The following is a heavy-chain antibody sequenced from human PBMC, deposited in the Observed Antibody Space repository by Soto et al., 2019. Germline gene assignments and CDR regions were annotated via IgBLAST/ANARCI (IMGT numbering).Heavy chain of an antibody. J-gene: IGHJ5*02. Sequence: GGSLRLSCAASGFTFSSYAMSWVRQAPGKGLEWVSAISGSGGSTYYADSVKGRFTISRDNSKNTLYLQMNSLRAEDTAVYYCAKLPRGHIVVVVADTLHWFDPWGQGTLLTVSS. CDR3: AKLPRGHIVVVVADTLHWFDP. D-gene: IGHD2-15*01. CDR1: GFTFSSYA. CDR2: ISGSGGST. V-gene: IGHV3-23*01.